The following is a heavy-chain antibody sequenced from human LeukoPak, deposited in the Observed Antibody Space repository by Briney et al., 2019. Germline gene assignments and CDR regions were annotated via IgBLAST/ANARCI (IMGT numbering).Heavy chain of an antibody. J-gene: IGHJ4*02. D-gene: IGHD1-26*01. Sequence: GGSLRLSCAASGFTFDDYGVTWVRQAPGKGLEWVSVIYRSGNTYYADSVKGRFTISRDNSKNTLFLQMNSLRAEDTAVYYCAKEKAPIVGATPDYWGQGTLVTVSS. CDR3: AKEKAPIVGATPDY. CDR1: GFTFDDYG. CDR2: IYRSGNT. V-gene: IGHV3-23*03.